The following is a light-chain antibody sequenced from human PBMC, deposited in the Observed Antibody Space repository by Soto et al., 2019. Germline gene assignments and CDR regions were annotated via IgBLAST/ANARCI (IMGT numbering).Light chain of an antibody. CDR3: QSYDSSLSAWV. CDR2: GNS. CDR1: NSKIGSAYG. Sequence: QSVLTQPPSVSGAPGQRVTISCTGSNSKIGSAYGVHWYQQLPGTAPKVLIYGNSNRPSGVPDRFSASKSGTSASLAITGLQAEDEADYYCQSYDSSLSAWVFGGGTKLTVL. J-gene: IGLJ3*02. V-gene: IGLV1-40*01.